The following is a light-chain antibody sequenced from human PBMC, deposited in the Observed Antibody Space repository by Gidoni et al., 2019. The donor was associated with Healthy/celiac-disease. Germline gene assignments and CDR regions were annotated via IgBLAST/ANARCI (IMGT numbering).Light chain of an antibody. V-gene: IGKV3-15*01. Sequence: VPTPSLPTLSVSPGERATLSCRASQSVSSNLAWYQKKPGQAPRLLIYGASTRATGIPARFSGSGSGTEFTLTISSLQSEDFAFYYCQQYKNWPLTFGGGTKVEIK. CDR3: QQYKNWPLT. CDR1: QSVSSN. CDR2: GAS. J-gene: IGKJ4*01.